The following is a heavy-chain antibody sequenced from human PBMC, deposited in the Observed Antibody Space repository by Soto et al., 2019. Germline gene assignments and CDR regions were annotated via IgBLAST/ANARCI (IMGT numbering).Heavy chain of an antibody. Sequence: SETLSLTCTVSGGSISSGGYYWSWIRQHPGKGLEWIGYIYYSGSTYYNPSLKSRVTISVDTSKNQFSLKLSSVTAADTAVYYCARLTAGRTLDYWGQGTLVTVSS. CDR3: ARLTAGRTLDY. D-gene: IGHD6-13*01. V-gene: IGHV4-31*03. J-gene: IGHJ4*02. CDR1: GGSISSGGYY. CDR2: IYYSGST.